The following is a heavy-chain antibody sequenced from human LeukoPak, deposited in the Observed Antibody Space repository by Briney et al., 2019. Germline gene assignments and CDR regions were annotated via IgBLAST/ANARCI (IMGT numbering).Heavy chain of an antibody. V-gene: IGHV6-1*01. CDR1: GDRVSSNSAT. CDR3: AKPAAGYSSGWYDGPYYFDY. Sequence: SQTLSLTCAISGDRVSSNSATWNWIRQSPSRGLEWLGRTYYRSKWYNDFALSVQSRIFITPDTSKNQFSLQLISVTPEDTAVYYCAKPAAGYSSGWYDGPYYFDYWGQGTLVTVSS. D-gene: IGHD6-19*01. CDR2: TYYRSKWYN. J-gene: IGHJ4*02.